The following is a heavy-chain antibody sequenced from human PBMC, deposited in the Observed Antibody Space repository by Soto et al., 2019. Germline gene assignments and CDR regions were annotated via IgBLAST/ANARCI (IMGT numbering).Heavy chain of an antibody. J-gene: IGHJ2*01. V-gene: IGHV3-11*01. D-gene: IGHD2-21*01. CDR1: GFIFSDYY. CDR2: SSTSGASM. CDR3: ARVAKIVTSWYFDL. Sequence: QVQLVESGGDLVKPGGSLRLSCVASGFIFSDYYMAWVRQAPGKGLEWLSHSSTSGASMYYADSLKGRFTISRDNAKNSLFLQMDTVRAEDTAVYFCARVAKIVTSWYFDLWGRGTLVSVSS.